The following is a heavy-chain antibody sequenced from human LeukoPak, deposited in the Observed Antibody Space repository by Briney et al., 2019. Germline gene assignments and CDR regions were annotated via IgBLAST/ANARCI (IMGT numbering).Heavy chain of an antibody. CDR2: SYHSGST. Sequence: SETLSLTCTVSGGSISSYYWSWIRQPPGKGLEWIGYSYHSGSTNKNPSLKSRVTISLDTSKNQFSLKLSSVTAADTAVYYCARHVPPRRVVIFSPGDAFDIWGQGTMVTVSS. CDR1: GGSISSYY. J-gene: IGHJ3*02. D-gene: IGHD3-3*01. V-gene: IGHV4-59*08. CDR3: ARHVPPRRVVIFSPGDAFDI.